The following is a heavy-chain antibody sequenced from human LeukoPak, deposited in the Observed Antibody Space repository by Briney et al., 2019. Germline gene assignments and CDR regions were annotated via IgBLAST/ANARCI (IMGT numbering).Heavy chain of an antibody. CDR1: GYTFTGYY. D-gene: IGHD6-13*01. CDR3: AREDGSSWSDYYFDY. J-gene: IGHJ4*02. CDR2: INPNSGGT. V-gene: IGHV1-2*02. Sequence: ASAKVSCKASGYTFTGYYMHWVRQAPGQGLEWMGWINPNSGGTNYAQKFQGRVTMTRDTSISTAYMELSRLRSDDTAVYYCAREDGSSWSDYYFDYWGQGTLVTVSS.